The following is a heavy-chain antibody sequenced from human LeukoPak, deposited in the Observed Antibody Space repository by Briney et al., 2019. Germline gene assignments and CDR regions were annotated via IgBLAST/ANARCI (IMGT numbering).Heavy chain of an antibody. V-gene: IGHV1-46*01. Sequence: ASVKVSCKASGYTFTSYGISWVRQAPGQGLEWMGIINPSGGSTSYAQKFQGRVTMTRDTSTSTVYMELSSLRSEDTAVYYCARGGPIGYYGSGTLDYWGQGTLVTVSS. J-gene: IGHJ4*02. CDR1: GYTFTSYG. CDR3: ARGGPIGYYGSGTLDY. D-gene: IGHD3-10*01. CDR2: INPSGGST.